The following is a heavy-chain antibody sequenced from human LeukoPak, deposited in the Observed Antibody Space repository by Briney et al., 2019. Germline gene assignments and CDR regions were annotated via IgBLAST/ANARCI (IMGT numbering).Heavy chain of an antibody. CDR2: INPSGGRT. CDR1: GYTFNSYY. J-gene: IGHJ5*02. CDR3: ARGGRDYGDPRFDP. Sequence: EASVKVPCKASGYTFNSYYMHWVRQAPGQGLEWMGTINPSGGRTNYAQKFQGRVTMTRDTSTRTIYIELYSLRSDDTAVYYCARGGRDYGDPRFDPWGQGTLVTVSS. V-gene: IGHV1-46*02. D-gene: IGHD4-17*01.